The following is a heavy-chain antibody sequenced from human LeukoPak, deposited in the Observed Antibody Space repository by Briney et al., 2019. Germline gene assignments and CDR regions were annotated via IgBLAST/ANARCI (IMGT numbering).Heavy chain of an antibody. J-gene: IGHJ5*02. V-gene: IGHV1-46*01. D-gene: IGHD6-19*01. Sequence: ASVKVSCKASGYTFTSYYMHWVRQAPGQGLEWMGIINPSGGSTSYAQKFQGRVTMTRDTSTSTVYMELSRLRSDDTAVYYCAREGDPYSSGWYWFDPWGQGTLVTVSS. CDR1: GYTFTSYY. CDR2: INPSGGST. CDR3: AREGDPYSSGWYWFDP.